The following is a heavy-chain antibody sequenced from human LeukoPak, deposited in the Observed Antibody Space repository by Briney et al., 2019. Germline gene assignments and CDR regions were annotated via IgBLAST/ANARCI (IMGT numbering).Heavy chain of an antibody. D-gene: IGHD5-24*01. CDR2: IYHSGST. V-gene: IGHV4-38-2*01. CDR1: GDSISSDYY. J-gene: IGHJ4*02. CDR3: ARHHREAYNLQD. Sequence: PSETLSLTCAVSGDSISSDYYWAWIRQPPGKGLEWIESIYHSGSTYYNPSLKSRVTISVDTSKNQFSLKVRSVTAADTAVYYCARHHREAYNLQDWGQGTLVTVSS.